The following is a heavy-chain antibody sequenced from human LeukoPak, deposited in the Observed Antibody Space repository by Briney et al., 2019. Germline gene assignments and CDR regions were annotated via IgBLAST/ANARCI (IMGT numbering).Heavy chain of an antibody. Sequence: GGSLRLSCAASGFTFSSYGMHWVRQAPGKGLEWVAVIPYDGSNKYYADSVKGRFTISRDNSKNTLYLQMNSLRAEDTAVYYCARADGTGGPYDYWGQGTLVTVSS. J-gene: IGHJ4*02. CDR3: ARADGTGGPYDY. CDR1: GFTFSSYG. CDR2: IPYDGSNK. V-gene: IGHV3-30*03. D-gene: IGHD3/OR15-3a*01.